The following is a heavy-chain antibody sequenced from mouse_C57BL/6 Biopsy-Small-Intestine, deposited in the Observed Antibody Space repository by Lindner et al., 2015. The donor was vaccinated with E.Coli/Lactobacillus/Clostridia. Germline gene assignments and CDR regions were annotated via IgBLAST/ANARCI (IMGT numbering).Heavy chain of an antibody. J-gene: IGHJ2*02. CDR2: IYPNNGGN. V-gene: IGHV1-18*01. CDR3: VRDGGYHFDY. CDR1: GYTFTDYN. Sequence: VQLQESGPELVKPGASVKIPCKASGYTFTDYNMDWVKQSHGKSLEWIGDIYPNNGGNGYNQKFKGKATLTVDKSSSTAYMELRSLTSEDSAVYYCVRDGGYHFDYWGQGTSLTVSS. D-gene: IGHD2-3*01.